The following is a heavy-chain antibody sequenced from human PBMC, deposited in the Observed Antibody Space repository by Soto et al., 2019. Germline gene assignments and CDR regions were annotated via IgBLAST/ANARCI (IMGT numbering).Heavy chain of an antibody. V-gene: IGHV4-34*01. Sequence: QVQLQQWGAGLLKPSETLSLTCAVYGGSFSGYYWSWIRQPPGKGLEWIGEINHSGSTKYNPSLKIRVTISVDTSKNQCPLKLNSVHAADTAVYYCARLSLVATTAPDYYYYGMDVWGQGTTVTVSS. CDR3: ARLSLVATTAPDYYYYGMDV. CDR1: GGSFSGYY. D-gene: IGHD1-26*01. CDR2: INHSGST. J-gene: IGHJ6*02.